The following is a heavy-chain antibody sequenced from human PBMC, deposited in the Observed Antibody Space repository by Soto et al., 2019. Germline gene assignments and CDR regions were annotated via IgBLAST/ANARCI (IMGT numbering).Heavy chain of an antibody. J-gene: IGHJ4*02. CDR3: ARRISWYYFDS. CDR2: IFPDDSDI. D-gene: IGHD1-1*01. CDR1: GYSFNRYW. Sequence: TGESLKISCQASGYSFNRYWIGWVRQMPGQGLEWMGVIFPDDSDIRHSPAFRGQVTISADKSINTVYLQYTGLKASDTATYYCARRISWYYFDSWGQGTPVTVSS. V-gene: IGHV5-51*01.